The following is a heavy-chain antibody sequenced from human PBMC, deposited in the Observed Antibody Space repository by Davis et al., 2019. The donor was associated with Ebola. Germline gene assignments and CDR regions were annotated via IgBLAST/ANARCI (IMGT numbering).Heavy chain of an antibody. V-gene: IGHV1-69*04. CDR3: ARGITMVRGGGGWIVDP. CDR1: GGTFSSYA. Sequence: SVKVSCKASGGTFSSYAISWVRQAPGQGLEWMGRIIPILGIANYAQKFQGRVTITADKSTSTAYMELSSLRSEDTAVYYCARGITMVRGGGGWIVDPWGQGTLVTVSS. CDR2: IIPILGIA. J-gene: IGHJ5*02. D-gene: IGHD3-10*01.